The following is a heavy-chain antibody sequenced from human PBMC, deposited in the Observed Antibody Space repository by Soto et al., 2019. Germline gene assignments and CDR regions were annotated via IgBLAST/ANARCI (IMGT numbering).Heavy chain of an antibody. Sequence: GASVNVSCKASGYTFTGYYMHWVRQAPGQGLEWMGWINPNSGGTNYAQKFQGWVTMTRDTSISTAYMELSRLRSDDTAVYYCARAIARVYYGMDVWGQGTTVTVSS. V-gene: IGHV1-2*04. CDR3: ARAIARVYYGMDV. J-gene: IGHJ6*02. CDR2: INPNSGGT. CDR1: GYTFTGYY. D-gene: IGHD6-6*01.